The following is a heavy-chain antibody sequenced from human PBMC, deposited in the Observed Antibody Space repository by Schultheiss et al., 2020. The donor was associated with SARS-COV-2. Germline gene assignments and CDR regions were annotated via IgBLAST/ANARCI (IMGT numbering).Heavy chain of an antibody. D-gene: IGHD4-17*01. Sequence: GGSLRLSCAASGFTFSSYGMHWVRQAPGKGLEWVAVIWYDGSNKYYADSVKGRFTISRDNSKNTLYLQMNSLRAEDTAVYYCAREVYGDYHGHAFDIWGQGTMVTVSS. CDR3: AREVYGDYHGHAFDI. J-gene: IGHJ3*02. CDR2: IWYDGSNK. CDR1: GFTFSSYG. V-gene: IGHV3-33*01.